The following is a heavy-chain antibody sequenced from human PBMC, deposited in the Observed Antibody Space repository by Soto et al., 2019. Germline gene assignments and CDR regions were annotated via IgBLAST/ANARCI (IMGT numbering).Heavy chain of an antibody. J-gene: IGHJ5*02. V-gene: IGHV3-11*01. D-gene: IGHD4-4*01. CDR2: ISSSGSTI. CDR1: GFTFSDYY. CDR3: ARERTDDYSNTNWFDP. Sequence: PGGSLRLSCAASGFTFSDYYMSWIRQAPGKGLEWVSYISSSGSTIYYADPVKGRFTISRDNAKNSLYLQMNSLRAEDTAVYYCARERTDDYSNTNWFDPWGQGTLVTVSS.